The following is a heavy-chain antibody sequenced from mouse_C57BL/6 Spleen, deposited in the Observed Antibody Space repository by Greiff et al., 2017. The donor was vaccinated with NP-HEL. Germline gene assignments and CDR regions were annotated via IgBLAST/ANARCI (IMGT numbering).Heavy chain of an antibody. D-gene: IGHD1-1*01. J-gene: IGHJ4*01. Sequence: QVQLQQPGAELVKPGASVKVSCKASGYTFTSYWMHWVKQRPGQGLEWIGRIHPSDSDTNYNQKLKGKATLTVDKSSSTAYMQISSLTSEDSAVYYCAMGITTVYAMDYWGQGTSVTVSS. CDR2: IHPSDSDT. CDR1: GYTFTSYW. V-gene: IGHV1-74*01. CDR3: AMGITTVYAMDY.